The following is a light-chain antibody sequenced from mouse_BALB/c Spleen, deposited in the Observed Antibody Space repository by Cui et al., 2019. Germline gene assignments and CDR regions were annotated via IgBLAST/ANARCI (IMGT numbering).Light chain of an antibody. CDR1: SSVSY. Sequence: QIVLTQSPEIMSASPGEKVTITCSASSSVSYIHWFQQKPGTSPKLWIYSTSNLASGVPARFSGSGSGTCYSLTSSRMEAEDAATYYCQQRSSYPYTFGGGTKLEIK. J-gene: IGKJ2*01. CDR2: STS. CDR3: QQRSSYPYT. V-gene: IGKV4-57*01.